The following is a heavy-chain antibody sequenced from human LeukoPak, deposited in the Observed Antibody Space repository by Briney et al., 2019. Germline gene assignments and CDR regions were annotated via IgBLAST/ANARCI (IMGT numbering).Heavy chain of an antibody. D-gene: IGHD5-18*01. CDR2: IGTSDDT. CDR1: GFTFSSYA. Sequence: GGSLRLSCAASGFTFSSYAMNWVRQAPGKGLEWVSVIGTSDDTYYADSVKGRFTISRDNSKNTLYLQMNSLRAEDTAVYYCAKDLGWIHFAYWGQGTLVTVSS. V-gene: IGHV3-23*01. CDR3: AKDLGWIHFAY. J-gene: IGHJ4*02.